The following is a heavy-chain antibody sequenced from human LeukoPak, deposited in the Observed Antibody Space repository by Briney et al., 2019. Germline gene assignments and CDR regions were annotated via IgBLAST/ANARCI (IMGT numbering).Heavy chain of an antibody. J-gene: IGHJ4*02. D-gene: IGHD2-15*01. CDR1: GGSFSGYY. CDR2: ISSSSSTI. Sequence: LSLTCAVYGGSFSGYYWSWIRQAPGKGLEWVSYISSSSSTIYYADSVKGRFTISRDNAKNSLYLQMNSLRAEDTAVYYCARGGGSYYFDYWGQGTLVTVSS. CDR3: ARGGGSYYFDY. V-gene: IGHV3-11*04.